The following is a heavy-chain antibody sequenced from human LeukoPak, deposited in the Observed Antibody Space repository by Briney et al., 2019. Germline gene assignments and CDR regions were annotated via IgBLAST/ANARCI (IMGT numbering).Heavy chain of an antibody. J-gene: IGHJ4*02. CDR2: IIPIFGTA. V-gene: IGHV1-69*01. Sequence: SVKVSCKASGGTFSSYAISWVRQAPGQGLEWMGGIIPIFGTANYAQKFQGRVTITADESTSTAYMELSSLRSEDTAVYYCARDSFVGGRYCSGGSCQNGDYWGQGTLVTVSS. D-gene: IGHD2-15*01. CDR1: GGTFSSYA. CDR3: ARDSFVGGRYCSGGSCQNGDY.